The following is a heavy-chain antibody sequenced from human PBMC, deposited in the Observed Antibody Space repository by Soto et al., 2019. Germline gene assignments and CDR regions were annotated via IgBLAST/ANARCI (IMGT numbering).Heavy chain of an antibody. V-gene: IGHV4-59*12. CDR1: GGSISSYY. Sequence: SETLSLTCTVSGGSISSYYWSWIRQPPGKGLEWIGYIYYSGSTNYNPSLKSRVTISVDTSKNQFSLKLSSVTAADTAVYYCARDVVVVPAARDGNWLDPWGQGTLVTVSS. CDR3: ARDVVVVPAARDGNWLDP. CDR2: IYYSGST. D-gene: IGHD2-2*01. J-gene: IGHJ5*02.